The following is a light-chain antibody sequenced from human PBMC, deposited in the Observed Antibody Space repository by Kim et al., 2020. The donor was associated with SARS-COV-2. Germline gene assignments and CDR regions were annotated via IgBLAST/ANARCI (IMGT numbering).Light chain of an antibody. J-gene: IGKJ1*01. CDR2: AAS. CDR1: QTVSNDY. V-gene: IGKV3-20*01. Sequence: PGERATLSCRASQTVSNDYLAWYQQKPGRAPRLLIYAASNRAIGVPDRFTGSGSGTDFTITITGLEPEDFAVYYCQQYGNSPRWTFGRGTKVDIK. CDR3: QQYGNSPRWT.